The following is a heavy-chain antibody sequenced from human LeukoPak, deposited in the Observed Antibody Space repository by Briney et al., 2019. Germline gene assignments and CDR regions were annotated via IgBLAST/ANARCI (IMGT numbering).Heavy chain of an antibody. CDR3: VRRASRYSSSYYDY. V-gene: IGHV4-59*08. D-gene: IGHD6-13*01. Sequence: SETLSLTCTVSGGSITGHYWSWIRQPPGKGREWIGYIYYSGSTNYNPPLKRRVTISVDTSKNQFSLKLSSVTAADTAVYYCVRRASRYSSSYYDYWGQGTLVTVSS. J-gene: IGHJ4*02. CDR2: IYYSGST. CDR1: GGSITGHY.